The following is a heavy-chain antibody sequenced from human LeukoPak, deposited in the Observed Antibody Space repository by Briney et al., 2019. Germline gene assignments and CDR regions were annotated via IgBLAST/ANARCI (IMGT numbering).Heavy chain of an antibody. V-gene: IGHV3-30*18. CDR1: GFTFSSYG. Sequence: PGRSLRLSCAASGFTFSSYGMHWVRQAPGKGLEWVAVISYDGSNKYYADSVKGRFTISRDNSKNTLYLQMNSLRAEDTAVYYCTKDPTVFEPEWELSYYFDYWGQGTLVTVSS. J-gene: IGHJ4*02. CDR2: ISYDGSNK. D-gene: IGHD1-26*01. CDR3: TKDPTVFEPEWELSYYFDY.